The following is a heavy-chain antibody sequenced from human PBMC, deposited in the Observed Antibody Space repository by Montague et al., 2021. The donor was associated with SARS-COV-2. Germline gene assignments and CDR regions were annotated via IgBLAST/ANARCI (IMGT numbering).Heavy chain of an antibody. D-gene: IGHD6-13*01. CDR3: ANLGYRSSWFQY. V-gene: IGHV3-23*01. CDR1: GFTLSTYA. Sequence: SLRLSCAASGFTLSTYAMTWVRQAPGKGLEWVSTVSGTGGSTYYADAVKGRFTISRDNSGNTLYLQMNSLTEEDAALYFCANLGYRSSWFQYWGQGTLVAVSS. J-gene: IGHJ1*01. CDR2: VSGTGGST.